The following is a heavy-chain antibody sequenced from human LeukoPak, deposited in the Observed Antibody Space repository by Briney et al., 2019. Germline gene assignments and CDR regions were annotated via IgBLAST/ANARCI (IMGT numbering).Heavy chain of an antibody. Sequence: SETLSLTCTLSGGSISTYYWSWIRRPPGKGLEWIGYIYHSGSTNYNPSLKSRVTISVDTSKNQFSLKLSSVTAADTAVYYCARGGGYASPIGYWGQGALVTVSS. J-gene: IGHJ4*02. D-gene: IGHD5-12*01. CDR3: ARGGGYASPIGY. V-gene: IGHV4-59*01. CDR2: IYHSGST. CDR1: GGSISTYY.